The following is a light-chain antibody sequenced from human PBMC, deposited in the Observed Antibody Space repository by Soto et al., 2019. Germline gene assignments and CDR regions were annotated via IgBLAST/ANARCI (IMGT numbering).Light chain of an antibody. Sequence: ETVLTQSPGTLSLSPGERATLSCRASQTVSSSYLAWYQQKPGQAPRLLIYGASSRATGLPDRFSGSGSGTDFTLTISRLEPADFAVYYCQQYCQQYGSSPPSWTFGQGTRVDIK. CDR3: QQYCQQYGSSPPSWT. J-gene: IGKJ1*01. CDR2: GAS. CDR1: QTVSSSY. V-gene: IGKV3-20*01.